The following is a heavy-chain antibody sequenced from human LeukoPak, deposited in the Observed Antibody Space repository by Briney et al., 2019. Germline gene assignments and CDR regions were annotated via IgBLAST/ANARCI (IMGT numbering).Heavy chain of an antibody. J-gene: IGHJ4*02. CDR1: EFSFSSYW. Sequence: GGSLRLSCEGSEFSFSSYWMSWVRQAPGKGLEWVSTISNSGGTTYYADSVKGRFTISRDDSENTLYLQMNSLRAEDTAVYYCAKATGYLLWGQGTLVTVSS. CDR2: ISNSGGTT. D-gene: IGHD1-14*01. CDR3: AKATGYLL. V-gene: IGHV3-23*01.